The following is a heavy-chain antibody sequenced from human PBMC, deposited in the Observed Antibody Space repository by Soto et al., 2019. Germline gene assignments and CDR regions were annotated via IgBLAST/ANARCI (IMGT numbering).Heavy chain of an antibody. Sequence: QEQLAESGGGLVKPGGSLRLSCAASGFSFNVYYMTWIRQAPGSGLEWVASISILGDSTYYADSVKGRFTISRDNVKNSLDLQMGTLRAEDTAVYYCARDRAGTRTFPHNTFNLWGQGTTVTVAS. V-gene: IGHV3-11*01. CDR2: ISILGDST. D-gene: IGHD6-19*01. CDR3: ARDRAGTRTFPHNTFNL. CDR1: GFSFNVYY. J-gene: IGHJ3*01.